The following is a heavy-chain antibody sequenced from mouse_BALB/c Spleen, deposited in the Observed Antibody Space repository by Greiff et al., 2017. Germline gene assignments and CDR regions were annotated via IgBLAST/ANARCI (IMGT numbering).Heavy chain of an antibody. V-gene: IGHV14-1*02. Sequence: VQLQQSGAELVRPGALVKLSCKASGFNIKDYYMHWVKQRPEQGLEWIGWIDPENGNTIYDPKFQGKASITADTSSNTAYLQLSSLTSEDTAVDYCARGGNYDDDGGYWGQGTTVTVSA. CDR1: GFNIKDYY. D-gene: IGHD2-4*01. CDR2: IDPENGNT. J-gene: IGHJ2*01. CDR3: ARGGNYDDDGGY.